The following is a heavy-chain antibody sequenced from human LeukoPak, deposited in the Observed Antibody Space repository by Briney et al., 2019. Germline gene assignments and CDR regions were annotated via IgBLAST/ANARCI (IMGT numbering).Heavy chain of an antibody. V-gene: IGHV4-59*01. CDR2: IYYSGST. CDR3: ARVSSPRGPDYYYYYMDV. CDR1: GGSISSYY. J-gene: IGHJ6*03. Sequence: SETLSLTCTVSGGSISSYYWSWIRQPPGKGLEWIGYIYYSGSTNYNPSLKSRVTISVDTSKNQFSLNLSSVTAADTAVYYCARVSSPRGPDYYYYYMDVWGKGTTVTVSS. D-gene: IGHD6-13*01.